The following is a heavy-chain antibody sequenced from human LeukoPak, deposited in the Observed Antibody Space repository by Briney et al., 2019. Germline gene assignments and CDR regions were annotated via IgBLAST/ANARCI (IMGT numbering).Heavy chain of an antibody. CDR3: ARDPYGSGSYSYYYFDY. V-gene: IGHV6-1*01. J-gene: IGHJ4*02. CDR2: TYYRSKWYN. CDR1: GDSVSSNSAA. Sequence: SQTLSLTCAISGDSVSSNSAAWNWIRQSPSRGLEWLGRTYYRSKWYNDYAVSVKSRITINPDTSKNQFSLQLNSVTPEDTAVYYCARDPYGSGSYSYYYFDYWGQGTLVTVSS. D-gene: IGHD3-10*01.